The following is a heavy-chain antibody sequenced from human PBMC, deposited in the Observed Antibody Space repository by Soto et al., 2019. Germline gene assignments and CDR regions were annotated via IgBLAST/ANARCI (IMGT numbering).Heavy chain of an antibody. CDR2: IYYSGST. CDR1: CGSISSYY. V-gene: IGHV4-59*01. Sequence: SETLSLTCTVSCGSISSYYWSWIRQPPGKGLEWIGYIYYSGSTNYNPSLKSRVTISVDTSKNQFSLKLSSVTAADTAVYFCARLGGYYQALDHWSQGTLVTVSS. CDR3: ARLGGYYQALDH. J-gene: IGHJ4*02. D-gene: IGHD3-3*01.